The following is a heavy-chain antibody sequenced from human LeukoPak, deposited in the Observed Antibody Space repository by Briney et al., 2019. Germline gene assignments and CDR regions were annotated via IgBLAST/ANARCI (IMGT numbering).Heavy chain of an antibody. D-gene: IGHD6-13*01. Sequence: SVTESCKASGGTFSSYAVSWVRQAPGQGLEWMGGIIPIFGTANYAQKFQGRVTITADESTSTAYMELSSLRSEDTAVYYCARYLVYSSPPAGMDVWGQGTTVTVSS. J-gene: IGHJ6*02. CDR2: IIPIFGTA. CDR1: GGTFSSYA. V-gene: IGHV1-69*13. CDR3: ARYLVYSSPPAGMDV.